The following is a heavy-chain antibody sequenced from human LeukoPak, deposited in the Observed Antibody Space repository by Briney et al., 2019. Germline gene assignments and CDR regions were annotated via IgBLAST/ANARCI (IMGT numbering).Heavy chain of an antibody. CDR2: IKKDGSEK. Sequence: GGSLRLSCAASGFTFSSHWMSWVRQAPGQGLERVANIKKDGSEKYYVDSVKGRFTISRDNAKNSLYLQMNSLRAEDTAVYYCAREEAGSGWYSVRNYYFDYWGQGTLVTVSS. CDR3: AREEAGSGWYSVRNYYFDY. V-gene: IGHV3-7*01. J-gene: IGHJ4*02. CDR1: GFTFSSHW. D-gene: IGHD6-19*01.